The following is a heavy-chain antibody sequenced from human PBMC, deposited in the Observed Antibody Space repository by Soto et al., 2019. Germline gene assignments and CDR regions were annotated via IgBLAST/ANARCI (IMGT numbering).Heavy chain of an antibody. J-gene: IGHJ4*02. CDR2: IIPIFGTA. D-gene: IGHD1-26*01. CDR3: ARGPAGRWGAPNHFDY. CDR1: GGTFSSYA. V-gene: IGHV1-69*13. Sequence: SVTVSCKASGGTFSSYAISWVRQAPGQGLEWMGGIIPIFGTANYAQKFQGRVTITADESTSTAYMELSSLRSEDTAVYYCARGPAGRWGAPNHFDYWGQGTLVTVSS.